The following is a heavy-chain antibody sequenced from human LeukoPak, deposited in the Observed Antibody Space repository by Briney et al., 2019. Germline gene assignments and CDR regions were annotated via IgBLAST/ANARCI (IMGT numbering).Heavy chain of an antibody. J-gene: IGHJ6*03. CDR1: GYTFTSYY. D-gene: IGHD3-10*01. Sequence: ASVKVSCKASGYTFTSYYMHWVRQAPGQGLEWMGIINPSGGSTSYAQKFQGRVTMTRDTSTSTGYMELSSLRSEGTAVYYCARGRRTTMVRGRYYYYMDVWGKGTTVTISS. V-gene: IGHV1-46*01. CDR3: ARGRRTTMVRGRYYYYMDV. CDR2: INPSGGST.